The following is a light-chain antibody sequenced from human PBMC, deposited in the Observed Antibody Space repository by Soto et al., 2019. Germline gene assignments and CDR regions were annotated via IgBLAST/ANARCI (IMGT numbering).Light chain of an antibody. Sequence: ELVITQSPATLSVSPGERATLSCRAGQSVNTNLAWYQQKPGQAPRLLIYGTSNRATGIPARFSGSVSGTELTITISSLQSEDCEVYYGQQYNNWPWTFGQGTKVDIK. CDR1: QSVNTN. CDR3: QQYNNWPWT. J-gene: IGKJ1*01. V-gene: IGKV3D-15*01. CDR2: GTS.